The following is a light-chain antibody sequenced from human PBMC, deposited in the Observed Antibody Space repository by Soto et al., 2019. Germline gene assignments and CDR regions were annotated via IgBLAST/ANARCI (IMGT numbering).Light chain of an antibody. V-gene: IGKV3-20*01. CDR2: GAS. J-gene: IGKJ4*01. CDR3: QQYATSPALT. Sequence: EIVLTQSPGTLSLSPGKRATLSCRASQSVSSNYLAWYQQKPGQAPRLLIYGASSRATGIPDRFSGSGSGTDFTLTISRLEPEDFAVYYCQQYATSPALTFGGGTKVEIK. CDR1: QSVSSNY.